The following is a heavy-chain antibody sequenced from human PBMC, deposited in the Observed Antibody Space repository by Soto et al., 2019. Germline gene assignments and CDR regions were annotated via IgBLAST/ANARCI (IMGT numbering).Heavy chain of an antibody. D-gene: IGHD3-10*01. CDR1: GYTFTSYG. CDR3: ARDKRAVPTDY. CDR2: ISAYNGNT. Sequence: QVQLVQSGAEVKKPGASVKVSCKASGYTFTSYGITPVRQAPGQGLEWMGWISAYNGNTTHAQKLQGRVTMTTDTPTSTAYMELRSLRSDATAVSYCARDKRAVPTDYWGQGTLVTVSS. J-gene: IGHJ4*02. V-gene: IGHV1-18*01.